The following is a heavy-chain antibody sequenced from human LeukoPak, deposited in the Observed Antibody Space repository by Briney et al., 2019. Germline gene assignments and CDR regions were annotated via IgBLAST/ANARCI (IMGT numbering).Heavy chain of an antibody. CDR1: GITFSSYG. V-gene: IGHV3-33*01. J-gene: IGHJ4*02. D-gene: IGHD5-18*01. CDR3: ARSNRGYSYGNFYY. CDR2: VWFDGSNK. Sequence: GRSLRLSCAASGITFSSYGMHWVRQAPGKGLEWVAVVWFDGSNKYYADSVKGRFTISRDNSKNTLYLQMNSLRAEDTAVYYCARSNRGYSYGNFYYWGQGTLVTVSS.